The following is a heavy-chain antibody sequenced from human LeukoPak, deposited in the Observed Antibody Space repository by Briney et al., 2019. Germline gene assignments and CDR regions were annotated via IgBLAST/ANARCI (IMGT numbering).Heavy chain of an antibody. CDR1: GFTFSSYW. Sequence: GGSLRLSCAASGFTFSSYWMHWVRQAPGKGLVWVSRINSDGSSTSYADSVKGRFTISRDNAKNTRYLQMNSLRGEDAAVYYCASLYSSGYYYFDYWGQGTLVTVSS. V-gene: IGHV3-74*01. CDR2: INSDGSST. CDR3: ASLYSSGYYYFDY. J-gene: IGHJ4*02. D-gene: IGHD3-22*01.